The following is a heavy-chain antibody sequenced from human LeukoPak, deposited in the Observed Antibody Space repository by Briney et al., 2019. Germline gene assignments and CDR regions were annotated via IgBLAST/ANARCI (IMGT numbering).Heavy chain of an antibody. V-gene: IGHV3-48*03. CDR2: ISSGGTTI. CDR3: AKVRGQWLVYSEFGY. Sequence: GGSLRLSCAASGFTFSSYEMNWVRQAPGKGLEWVSYISSGGTTIYYADSVKGRFTISRDNAKNSLYLQMNSLRAEDTAVYYCAKVRGQWLVYSEFGYWGQGTLVTVSS. J-gene: IGHJ4*02. D-gene: IGHD6-19*01. CDR1: GFTFSSYE.